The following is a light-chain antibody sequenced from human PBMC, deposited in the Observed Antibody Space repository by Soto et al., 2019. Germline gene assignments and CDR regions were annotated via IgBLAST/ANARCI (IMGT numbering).Light chain of an antibody. J-gene: IGKJ2*01. CDR1: QTVNSRH. V-gene: IGKV3-20*01. CDR3: QQFDDLRPAFT. Sequence: LTQAPGTLSLSPGERATLSCRASQTVNSRHLNWYQHKPGQAPRLLIYGASIRATGIPDRFSGSRSGADFSITITRLEPEDSAVYYCQQFDDLRPAFTFGQGTKLEI. CDR2: GAS.